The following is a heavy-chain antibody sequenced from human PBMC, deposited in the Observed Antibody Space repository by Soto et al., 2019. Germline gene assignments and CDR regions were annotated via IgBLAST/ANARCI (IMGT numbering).Heavy chain of an antibody. Sequence: ASVKVSCKASGYTFTNYYIHWVRQAPGQGLEWMGIINPSGGGTSYAQKFQGRVTITADKSTSTAYMELSSLRSDDTAVYYCARVKTSGYHNWFDPWGQGTLVTVSS. J-gene: IGHJ5*02. CDR3: ARVKTSGYHNWFDP. CDR1: GYTFTNYY. CDR2: INPSGGGT. V-gene: IGHV1-46*01. D-gene: IGHD3-22*01.